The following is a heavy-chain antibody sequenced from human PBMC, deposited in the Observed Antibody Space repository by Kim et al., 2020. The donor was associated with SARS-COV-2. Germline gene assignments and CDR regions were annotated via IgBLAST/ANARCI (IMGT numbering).Heavy chain of an antibody. J-gene: IGHJ4*02. D-gene: IGHD6-13*01. CDR3: TRDGGRAAGGYDS. V-gene: IGHV1-18*01. Sequence: YAQNLQGRVTMTTDTSTSTAYMELRSVRSDDTAVYYCTRDGGRAAGGYDSWGQGSLVTVSS.